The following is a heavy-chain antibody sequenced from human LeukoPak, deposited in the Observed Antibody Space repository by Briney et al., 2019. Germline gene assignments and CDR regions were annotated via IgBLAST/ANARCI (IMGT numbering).Heavy chain of an antibody. D-gene: IGHD2-2*01. J-gene: IGHJ4*02. CDR2: IYYSGST. CDR1: GGSISSSSYY. V-gene: IGHV4-39*07. Sequence: TSETLSLTCTVSGGSISSSSYYWGWIRQPPGKGLEWIGSIYYSGSTYYNPSLKSRVTISVDTSKNQFSLKLSSVTAADTAVYYCARAAALDYWGQGTLVTVST. CDR3: ARAAALDY.